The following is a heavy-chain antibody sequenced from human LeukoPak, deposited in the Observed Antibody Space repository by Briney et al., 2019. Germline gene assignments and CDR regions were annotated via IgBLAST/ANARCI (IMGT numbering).Heavy chain of an antibody. V-gene: IGHV3-48*01. CDR1: GFTFSSLG. D-gene: IGHD2/OR15-2a*01. CDR2: ISSGSSTT. J-gene: IGHJ4*02. CDR3: ARGGNSRHYFDY. Sequence: PGGSLRLSCAASGFTFSSLGMNWVRQAPGRGLEWVSYISSGSSTTYYADSVKGRFTISRDNAKNSLYLQLNSLRSEDTAVYYCARGGNSRHYFDYWGQGTLVTVSS.